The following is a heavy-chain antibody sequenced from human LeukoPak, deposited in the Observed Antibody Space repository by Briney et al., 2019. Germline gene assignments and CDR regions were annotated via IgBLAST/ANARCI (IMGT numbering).Heavy chain of an antibody. V-gene: IGHV4-59*01. CDR2: IYYSGST. D-gene: IGHD6-13*01. CDR3: AVRIAAAGTPFDY. Sequence: SETLSLTCTVSGGSITSYYWSWIRQPPGKGLEWIGYIYYSGSTNYNPSLKSRVTISVDTSKNQFSLKLSSVTAADTAVYYCAVRIAAAGTPFDYWGQGTLSPSPQ. J-gene: IGHJ4*02. CDR1: GGSITSYY.